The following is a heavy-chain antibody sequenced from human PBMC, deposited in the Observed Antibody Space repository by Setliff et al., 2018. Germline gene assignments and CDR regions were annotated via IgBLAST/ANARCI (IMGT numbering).Heavy chain of an antibody. CDR2: IGHTGSI. CDR1: GYSISSGYI. Sequence: SETLSLTCTVSGYSISSGYIWGWIRQPPGKGLEWVGNIGHTGSINYNPSLKSRLTISRDTSKTQVSLKLNSVTATDTAVYYCARDLGHGGDSDYWGQGSLVTVSS. V-gene: IGHV4-38-2*02. CDR3: ARDLGHGGDSDY. D-gene: IGHD2-21*02. J-gene: IGHJ4*02.